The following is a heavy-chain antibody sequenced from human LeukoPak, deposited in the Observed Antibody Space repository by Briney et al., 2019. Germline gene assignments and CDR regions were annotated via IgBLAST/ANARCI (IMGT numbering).Heavy chain of an antibody. CDR1: GGSISSSSYY. D-gene: IGHD5-12*01. J-gene: IGHJ6*04. Sequence: SETLSLTCTVSGGSISSSSYYWGWIRQPPGKGLEWIGSIYHSGSTYYNPSLKSRVTISVDTSKNQFSLKLSSVTAADTAVYYCARAGYSGSDFSVWGKGSTVTVSS. CDR2: IYHSGST. CDR3: ARAGYSGSDFSV. V-gene: IGHV4-39*07.